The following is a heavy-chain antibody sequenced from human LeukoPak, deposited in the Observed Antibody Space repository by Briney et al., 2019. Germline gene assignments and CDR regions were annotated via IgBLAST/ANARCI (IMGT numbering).Heavy chain of an antibody. Sequence: PSETLSLTCAVYGGSFSGYFWNWIRQSPGKGLEWIGEINHSGSTNYNPSLKSRVTISVDTSENQFSLKLSSVTAADTAVYYCARVSTSFEAHNYHYMDVWGKGTTVTVSS. V-gene: IGHV4-34*01. CDR1: GGSFSGYF. D-gene: IGHD2-2*01. CDR3: ARVSTSFEAHNYHYMDV. CDR2: INHSGST. J-gene: IGHJ6*03.